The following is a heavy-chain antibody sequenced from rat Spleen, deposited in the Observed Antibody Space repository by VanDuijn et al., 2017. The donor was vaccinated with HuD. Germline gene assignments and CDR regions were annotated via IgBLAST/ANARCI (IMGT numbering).Heavy chain of an antibody. D-gene: IGHD5-1*01. J-gene: IGHJ2*01. CDR2: ISHDGGNT. CDR1: GFAFSDYF. Sequence: EVQLVESDGGLVQPGRSLKLSCAASGFAFSDYFMAWVRQAPTKGLEWVATISHDGGNTYYRDSLKGRFPISRDNAKSTLYLQMDSLRSEDTATYYCARHSNWGFDYWGQGVLVTDSS. CDR3: ARHSNWGFDY. V-gene: IGHV5-29*01.